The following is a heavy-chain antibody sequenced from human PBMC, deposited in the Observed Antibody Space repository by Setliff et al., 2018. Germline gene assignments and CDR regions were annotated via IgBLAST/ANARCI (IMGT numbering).Heavy chain of an antibody. CDR1: GFTFSSYA. D-gene: IGHD2-2*02. J-gene: IGHJ4*02. CDR2: ISGSGGST. V-gene: IGHV3-23*01. Sequence: PGGSLRLSCAASGFTFSSYAMSWVRQAPGKGLEWVSAISGSGGSTYYADSVKGRFTISRDNSKNTLYLQMDGLTAADTAVYFCGTRDCRTTGCYNGYIESWGQGTLVTVSS. CDR3: GTRDCRTTGCYNGYIES.